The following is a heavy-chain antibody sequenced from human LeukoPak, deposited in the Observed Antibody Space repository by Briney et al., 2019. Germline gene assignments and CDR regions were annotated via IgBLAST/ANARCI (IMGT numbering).Heavy chain of an antibody. D-gene: IGHD6-19*01. J-gene: IGHJ4*02. CDR2: ISSSSSYI. CDR3: ARDSRSGWYDY. CDR1: GFTFSSYS. V-gene: IGHV3-21*01. Sequence: PGGSLRLSCAASGFTFSSYSMNWVRQAPGKGLEWISSISSSSSYIYYADSVKGRFTTSRDNAKNSLYLQMNSLRAEDTAVYYCARDSRSGWYDYWGQGTLVTVSS.